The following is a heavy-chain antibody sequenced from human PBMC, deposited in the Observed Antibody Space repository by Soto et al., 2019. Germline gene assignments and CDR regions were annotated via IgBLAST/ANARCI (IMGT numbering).Heavy chain of an antibody. J-gene: IGHJ6*03. Sequence: GGSLRLSCAASGFTFRSYAMSWVRQAPGKGLEWVSAISGSGASTYYAVSVKGRFTISRYNSKNTLYLQMNSLRAEDTSVYYCAKLFRFPYYIDVWGKGTTVTVSS. V-gene: IGHV3-23*01. CDR1: GFTFRSYA. CDR2: ISGSGAST. D-gene: IGHD3-3*01. CDR3: AKLFRFPYYIDV.